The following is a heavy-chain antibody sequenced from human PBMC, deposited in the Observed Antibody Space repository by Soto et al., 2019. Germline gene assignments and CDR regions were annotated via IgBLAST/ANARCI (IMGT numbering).Heavy chain of an antibody. Sequence: GASVKVSCKASGYRFTDHYIHWVRQAPGQGLEWLGIINPFAANTDYAQKFQGRVTMTRDASTSTVYMELSRLTSEDTAVCYCARDYVWGSEDYFDSWGQGTQVTVSS. J-gene: IGHJ4*02. CDR3: ARDYVWGSEDYFDS. CDR2: INPFAANT. D-gene: IGHD3-16*01. V-gene: IGHV1-46*01. CDR1: GYRFTDHY.